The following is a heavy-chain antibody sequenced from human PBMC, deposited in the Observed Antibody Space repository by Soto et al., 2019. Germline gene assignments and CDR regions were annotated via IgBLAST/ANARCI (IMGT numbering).Heavy chain of an antibody. CDR2: IKPDESEK. J-gene: IGHJ5*02. D-gene: IGHD4-4*01. CDR3: VRGGSNYAS. CDR1: GFTFSDSW. V-gene: IGHV3-7*01. Sequence: EVQLVESGGGLVQPGGSLRLSCTASGFTFSDSWMTWVRQAPGKGLEWVARIKPDESEKKYADSVKGRLSISRDNAKNSMYWQMDSLRGEDTAVYYCVRGGSNYASWGQGTLVTVSS.